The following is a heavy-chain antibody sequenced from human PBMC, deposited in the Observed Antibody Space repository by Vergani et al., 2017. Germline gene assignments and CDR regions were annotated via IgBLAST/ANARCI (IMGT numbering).Heavy chain of an antibody. Sequence: QVQLVQSGAEVKKPGASVKVSCKASGYTFTGYYMHWVRQAPGQGLEWMGRINPSGGSTSYAQKFQGRVTMTRDTSTSTVYMELSSLRSEDTAVYYCRGSHYYDSSGYYPYYFDYWGQGTLVTVSS. V-gene: IGHV1-46*01. J-gene: IGHJ4*02. CDR1: GYTFTGYY. D-gene: IGHD3-22*01. CDR2: INPSGGST. CDR3: RGSHYYDSSGYYPYYFDY.